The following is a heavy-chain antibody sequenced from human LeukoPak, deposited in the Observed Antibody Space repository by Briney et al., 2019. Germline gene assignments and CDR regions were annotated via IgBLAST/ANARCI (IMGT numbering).Heavy chain of an antibody. CDR2: INPSGGST. Sequence: ASVKVSCKASGYTFTSYYMHWVRQAPGQGLEWMGIINPSGGSTSYAQKFQGRVTMTRDTSTSTVYMELSSLGSEDTAVYYCARAWGYSSGWLDAFDIWGQGTMVTVSS. CDR3: ARAWGYSSGWLDAFDI. CDR1: GYTFTSYY. V-gene: IGHV1-46*01. J-gene: IGHJ3*02. D-gene: IGHD6-19*01.